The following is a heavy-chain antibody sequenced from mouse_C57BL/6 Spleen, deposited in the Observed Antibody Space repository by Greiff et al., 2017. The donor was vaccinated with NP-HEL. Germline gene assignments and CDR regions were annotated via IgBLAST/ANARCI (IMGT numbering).Heavy chain of an antibody. CDR1: GYTFTSYW. V-gene: IGHV1-64*01. Sequence: VQLQQPGAELVKPGASVKLSCKASGYTFTSYWMHWVKQRPGQGLEWIGMIHPNSGSTNYNEKFKSKATLTVDKSSSTAYMQLSSLTSEDSAVYYCARSGYDGYQGYFDYWGQGTTLTVSS. CDR2: IHPNSGST. D-gene: IGHD2-3*01. J-gene: IGHJ2*01. CDR3: ARSGYDGYQGYFDY.